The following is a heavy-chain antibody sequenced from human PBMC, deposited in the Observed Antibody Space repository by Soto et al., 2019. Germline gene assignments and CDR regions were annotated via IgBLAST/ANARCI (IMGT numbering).Heavy chain of an antibody. CDR2: IYWDDDK. CDR1: GFSLSTLGVG. V-gene: IGHV2-5*02. D-gene: IGHD3-22*01. CDR3: AHRRRESTGGYYLNWFGP. J-gene: IGHJ5*02. Sequence: VSGPTLVNPTQTLTLTCTFSGFSLSTLGVGVGWIRQPPGKALGWPAFIYWDDDKRYSPSLKSRLSVTKDTSKNQVVLTMANMDPMDTATYYCAHRRRESTGGYYLNWFGPWGQGILVTVSS.